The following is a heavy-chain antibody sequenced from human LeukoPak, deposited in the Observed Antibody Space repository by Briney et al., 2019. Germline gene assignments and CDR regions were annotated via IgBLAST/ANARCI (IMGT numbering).Heavy chain of an antibody. V-gene: IGHV1-46*03. Sequence: ASVKVSCKASGYRFTSYYMHWVRQAPGQGLEWMGIINPSGGSTSYVQKFQGRVTMTRDTSTSSVYMELSSLRSEDTAVYYCARGLNYGDPPNYWGQGTLVTVSS. J-gene: IGHJ4*02. CDR1: GYRFTSYY. CDR2: INPSGGST. CDR3: ARGLNYGDPPNY. D-gene: IGHD4-17*01.